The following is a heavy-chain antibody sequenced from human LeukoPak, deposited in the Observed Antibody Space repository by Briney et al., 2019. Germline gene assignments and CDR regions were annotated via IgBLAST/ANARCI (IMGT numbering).Heavy chain of an antibody. V-gene: IGHV1-18*04. CDR1: GYNFNNNG. Sequence: ASVKVSCKASGYNFNNNGISWVRQAPGQGLEWMGWINCYNGNTKYSQKIQGRVTMTKDTSTSTVYMELRSLRSDDTALYYCARDLGALTSSWYYLSYYWGQGTLVTVSS. CDR3: ARDLGALTSSWYYLSYY. CDR2: INCYNGNT. J-gene: IGHJ4*02. D-gene: IGHD6-13*01.